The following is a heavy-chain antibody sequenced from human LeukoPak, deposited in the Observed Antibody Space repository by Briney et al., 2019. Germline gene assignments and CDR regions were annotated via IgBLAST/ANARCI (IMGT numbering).Heavy chain of an antibody. CDR3: AKDSYDYVWGSYRRGFDY. CDR2: ISYDGSNK. D-gene: IGHD3-16*02. V-gene: IGHV3-30*18. CDR1: GFTFSSYG. J-gene: IGHJ4*02. Sequence: GGSLRLSCAASGFTFSSYGMHWVRQAPGKGLEWVAVISYDGSNKYYADSVKGRFTISRDNSKNTLYLQMNSLRAEDTAVYYCAKDSYDYVWGSYRRGFDYWGQGTLVTVSS.